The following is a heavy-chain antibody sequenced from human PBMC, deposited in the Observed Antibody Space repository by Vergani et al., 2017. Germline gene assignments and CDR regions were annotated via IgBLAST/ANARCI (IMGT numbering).Heavy chain of an antibody. D-gene: IGHD3-10*01. Sequence: QVQLQESGPGLVKPSETLSLTCTVSGGSISSYYWSWIRQPPGKGLEWIGYIYTSGSPNYNPSLKSRVPISVDTSKNQFSLKLSSVTAADTAVYYCARRGRTYYDGSGSSYYFDYWGQGTLVTVSS. CDR3: ARRGRTYYDGSGSSYYFDY. J-gene: IGHJ4*02. CDR2: IYTSGSP. CDR1: GGSISSYY. V-gene: IGHV4-4*09.